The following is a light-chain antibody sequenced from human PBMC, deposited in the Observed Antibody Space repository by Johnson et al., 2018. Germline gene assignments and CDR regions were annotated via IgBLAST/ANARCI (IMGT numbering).Light chain of an antibody. CDR2: ENN. J-gene: IGLJ1*01. V-gene: IGLV1-51*02. CDR3: GTWDSSLSAGNV. CDR1: SSNIGNNY. Sequence: QSVLTQPPSVSAAPGQKVTISCSGSSSNIGNNYVSWYQQLPGTAPKLLIYENNKRPSGIPDRFSGSKSGTSATLGITGLQTGDEADYYCGTWDSSLSAGNVFVTGTKATVL.